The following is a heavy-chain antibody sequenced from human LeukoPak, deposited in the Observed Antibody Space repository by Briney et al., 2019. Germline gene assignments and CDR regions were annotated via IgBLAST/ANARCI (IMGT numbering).Heavy chain of an antibody. J-gene: IGHJ4*02. Sequence: PGGCLRLSCAASGFTLSDYYMSWLRQAAGKGLEWVSYISSSGSTIYYAGSVKGRFTISRDNAKNSLYLQMNSLRAEDTAVYYCARQWLPFDFWGQGTLVTVSS. V-gene: IGHV3-11*01. D-gene: IGHD6-19*01. CDR2: ISSSGSTI. CDR1: GFTLSDYY. CDR3: ARQWLPFDF.